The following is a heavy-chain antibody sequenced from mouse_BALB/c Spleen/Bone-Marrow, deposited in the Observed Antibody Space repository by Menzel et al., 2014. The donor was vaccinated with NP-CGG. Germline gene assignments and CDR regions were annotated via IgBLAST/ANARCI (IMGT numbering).Heavy chain of an antibody. CDR3: ARGRFAY. CDR2: INPNIGGT. CDR1: GYTFTEYT. V-gene: IGHV1-18*01. J-gene: IGHJ3*01. Sequence: EVQLQQSGPELVKPGASVKISCKTAGYTFTEYTIHWVKQSHGKSLEWIGNINPNIGGTTYNQKFKGKATLTVDMSSSTAYMDPRRLTSEDSAVYYCARGRFAYWGQGTLVTVSA.